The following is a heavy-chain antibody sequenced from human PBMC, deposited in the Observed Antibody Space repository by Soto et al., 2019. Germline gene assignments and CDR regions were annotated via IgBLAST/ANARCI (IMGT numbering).Heavy chain of an antibody. CDR1: GFTFSSYS. CDR2: ISSSGSTI. J-gene: IGHJ4*02. V-gene: IGHV3-48*01. D-gene: IGHD6-6*01. Sequence: EVQLVESGGGLVQPGGSLRLSCAASGFTFSSYSMNWVRQAPGKGLGWVSYISSSGSTIYYADAGKGRFTICRDNPNNSLYRHMNSLGAEVTALDSCARDKDSSAHDYWGQGTLVTVSS. CDR3: ARDKDSSAHDY.